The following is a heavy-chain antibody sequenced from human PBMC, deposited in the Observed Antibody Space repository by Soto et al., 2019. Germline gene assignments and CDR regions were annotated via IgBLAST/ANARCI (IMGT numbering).Heavy chain of an antibody. CDR1: GGFLSESY. J-gene: IGHJ5*02. CDR3: VRIRYQLPSSVLWLDP. CDR2: INHVGGT. Sequence: SETLSVTCAVHGGFLSESYWTWIRQPPGKGLEWIGEINHVGGTNYNPSLKSRVTMSVDTSQNQFSLRLISVTAADTAMYFCVRIRYQLPSSVLWLDPWGQGTAVTVSP. V-gene: IGHV4-34*01. D-gene: IGHD3-16*01.